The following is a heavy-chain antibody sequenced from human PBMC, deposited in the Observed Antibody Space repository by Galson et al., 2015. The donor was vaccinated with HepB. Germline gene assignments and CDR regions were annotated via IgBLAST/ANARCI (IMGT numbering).Heavy chain of an antibody. CDR2: ISGAGGDA. CDR3: VDYCKLTNCFEY. V-gene: IGHV3-23*01. J-gene: IGHJ4*02. CDR1: GFTFSGYT. Sequence: SLRLSCAASGFTFSGYTMSWVRQAPGKGLECVPAISGAGGDAYYADSVKGRFTISRDNSKNTVSLQMNSLRADDTAIYYCVDYCKLTNCFEYWGQGALVTVSS. D-gene: IGHD2/OR15-2a*01.